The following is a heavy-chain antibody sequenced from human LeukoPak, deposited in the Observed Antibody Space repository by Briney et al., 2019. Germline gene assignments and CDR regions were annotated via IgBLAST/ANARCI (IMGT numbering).Heavy chain of an antibody. CDR3: ARDISPYTYGFAY. Sequence: SETLSLTCTVSGGSISSSSYYWGWIRQPPGKALAWIGSIYYSGSTYYNPSLKSRLSILIDTSKSQFSLNLNSVTAADTAVYYCARDISPYTYGFAYWGQGTLVTVSS. D-gene: IGHD5-18*01. CDR2: IYYSGST. J-gene: IGHJ4*02. V-gene: IGHV4-39*07. CDR1: GGSISSSSYY.